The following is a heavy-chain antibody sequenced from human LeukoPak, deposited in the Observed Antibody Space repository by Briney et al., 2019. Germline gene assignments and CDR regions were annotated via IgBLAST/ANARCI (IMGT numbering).Heavy chain of an antibody. J-gene: IGHJ6*03. CDR3: ARGPMGVPAAIDYYYYMDV. Sequence: ASVKVSCKASGYTFTSYDINWVRQATGQGLEWVGWMNANSGNTGYAQKFQGRVTITRNTSISTAYMELSSLRSEDTAVYYCARGPMGVPAAIDYYYYMDVWGKGTTVTVSS. CDR2: MNANSGNT. CDR1: GYTFTSYD. D-gene: IGHD2-2*02. V-gene: IGHV1-8*03.